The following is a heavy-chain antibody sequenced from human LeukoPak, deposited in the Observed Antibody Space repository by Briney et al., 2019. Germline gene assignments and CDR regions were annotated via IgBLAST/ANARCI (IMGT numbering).Heavy chain of an antibody. V-gene: IGHV4-39*07. CDR3: XXXXXXXXXXYXXXXFDY. J-gene: IGHJ4*02. Sequence: XXXYXGWIRQXPXXGLEWIGSIYYSGSTNYNPSLKSRVTISVDTSXNQFSLKLSSVTAADTAVYXXXXXXXXXXXXYXXXXFDYWGXGXLVTVSS. CDR1: XXXY. CDR2: IYYSGST.